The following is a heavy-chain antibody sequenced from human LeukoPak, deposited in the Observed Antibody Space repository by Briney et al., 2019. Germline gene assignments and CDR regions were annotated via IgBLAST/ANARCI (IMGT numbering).Heavy chain of an antibody. J-gene: IGHJ5*02. CDR1: GGSISSYY. V-gene: IGHV4-59*01. CDR2: IYYGGST. D-gene: IGHD5-24*01. Sequence: PSETLSLTCTVSGGSISSYYWSWIRQPPGKGLEWIGYIYYGGSTNYNPSLKSRVTISVDTSKNQFSLKLSSVTAADTAVYYCARANGYNYGPYNWFDPWGQGTRVTVSS. CDR3: ARANGYNYGPYNWFDP.